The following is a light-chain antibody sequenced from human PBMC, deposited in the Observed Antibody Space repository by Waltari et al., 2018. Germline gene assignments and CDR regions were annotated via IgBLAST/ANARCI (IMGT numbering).Light chain of an antibody. Sequence: DIQMAQSPSSLSASVGDRVTITCRASQTISRYLNWYQQKPGKAPKLLIYAASSLQSGVPSRFSGSGSGTDFILTISSLQPEDFATYYCQQSYTTFTFGGGTKVEIK. V-gene: IGKV1-39*01. J-gene: IGKJ4*01. CDR2: AAS. CDR3: QQSYTTFT. CDR1: QTISRY.